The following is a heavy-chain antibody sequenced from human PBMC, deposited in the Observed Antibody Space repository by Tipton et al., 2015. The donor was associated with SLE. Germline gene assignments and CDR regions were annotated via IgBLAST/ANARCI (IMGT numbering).Heavy chain of an antibody. CDR1: GYTFTSYY. CDR3: ARGGRSRDGSSGQEC. J-gene: IGHJ4*02. Sequence: QLVQSGAEVKKPGASVKVSCKASGYTFTSYYMHWVRQAPGQGLEWMGTINPSGGSTSYAQKFQGRVTMTRDTSTSTVYMELSSLTSEDTAVYYCARGGRSRDGSSGQECWGQGTLVTVSS. CDR2: INPSGGST. D-gene: IGHD5-24*01. V-gene: IGHV1-46*01.